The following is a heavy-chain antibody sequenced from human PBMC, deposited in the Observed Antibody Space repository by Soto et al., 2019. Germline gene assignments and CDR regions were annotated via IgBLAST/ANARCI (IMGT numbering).Heavy chain of an antibody. V-gene: IGHV1-69*01. CDR2: IIPIFGTA. D-gene: IGHD3-9*01. J-gene: IGHJ6*02. CDR1: GGTFSSYA. Sequence: QVQLVQSGAEVKKPGSSVKVSCKASGGTFSSYAISWVRQAPGQGLEWMGGIIPIFGTANYAQKFQGRVTYTACESTSTAYMELSSLRSEDTAVYYCARDKTNYDILTGPNYGMDVWGQGTTVTVSS. CDR3: ARDKTNYDILTGPNYGMDV.